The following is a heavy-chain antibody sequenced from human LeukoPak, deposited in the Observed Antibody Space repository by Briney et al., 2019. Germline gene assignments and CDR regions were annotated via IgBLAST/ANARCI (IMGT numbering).Heavy chain of an antibody. CDR1: GGSISSSSYY. D-gene: IGHD3-10*01. CDR3: ARGNTYYYGSGSHTLDY. CDR2: IYYSGST. J-gene: IGHJ4*02. Sequence: SETLSLTCTVSGGSISSSSYYWGWIRQPPGKGLEWIGSIYYSGSTYYNPSLKSRVTISVDTSKNQFSLKLSSVTAADTAVYYCARGNTYYYGSGSHTLDYWGQGTLVTVSS. V-gene: IGHV4-39*07.